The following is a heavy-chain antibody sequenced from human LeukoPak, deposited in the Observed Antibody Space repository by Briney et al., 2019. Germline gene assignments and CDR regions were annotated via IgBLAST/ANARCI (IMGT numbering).Heavy chain of an antibody. D-gene: IGHD4-23*01. V-gene: IGHV1-69*04. Sequence: SVKVSCKASGGTFSSNAISWVRQAPGQGLEWMGRIIHVLAIANYAQTIQGRVTITADKSTSTAYMELSSLRSDDTAVYYCASSRPRDYGGNSGDSFDIWGQGTMVTVSS. CDR2: IIHVLAIA. CDR3: ASSRPRDYGGNSGDSFDI. CDR1: GGTFSSNA. J-gene: IGHJ3*02.